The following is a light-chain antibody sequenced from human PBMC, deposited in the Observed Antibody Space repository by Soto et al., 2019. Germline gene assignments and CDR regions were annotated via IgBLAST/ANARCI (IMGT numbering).Light chain of an antibody. CDR1: QNIISH. CDR2: GAS. J-gene: IGKJ1*01. Sequence: DIQMTQSPSSLSASVGDRVTITCRASQNIISHLNWYQQKPGKAPKLLIYGASSLQSGVPLRFSGSGSGTDFTLTISSLQPEDFATYYCQQYNSYAWTFGQGTKVDIK. V-gene: IGKV1-39*01. CDR3: QQYNSYAWT.